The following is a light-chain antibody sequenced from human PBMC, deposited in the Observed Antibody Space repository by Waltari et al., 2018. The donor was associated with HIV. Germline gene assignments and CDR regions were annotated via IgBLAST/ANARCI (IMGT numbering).Light chain of an antibody. V-gene: IGLV1-40*01. CDR1: SSNIWAGSD. Sequence: QSVLTQPPSVSGAPGQRVTIPCTGSSSNIWAGSDVHWFQQLPGTAPKLLIYGNTNRPSGVPDRFSGSKSGTSASLAITGLQAEDEADYYCQSYDSGLSAYVFGTGTKVTVL. J-gene: IGLJ1*01. CDR3: QSYDSGLSAYV. CDR2: GNT.